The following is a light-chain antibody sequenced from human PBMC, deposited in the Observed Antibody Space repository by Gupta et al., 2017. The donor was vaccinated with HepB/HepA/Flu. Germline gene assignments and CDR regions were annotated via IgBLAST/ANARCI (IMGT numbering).Light chain of an antibody. CDR1: QGISW. V-gene: IGKV1D-12*01. Sequence: DIQLPQPPSSVSASVGDTVTITCRASQGISWLAWYQQKPGKAPNLLICAASTLQSGVPSRFSGSGSGTSLTLTISSLQPEDVATYYCQQANSFPPTFGQGTRLEIK. J-gene: IGKJ5*01. CDR2: AAS. CDR3: QQANSFPPT.